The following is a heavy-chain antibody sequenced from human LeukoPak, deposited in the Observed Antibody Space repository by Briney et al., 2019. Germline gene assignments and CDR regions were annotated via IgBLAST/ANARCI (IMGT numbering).Heavy chain of an antibody. CDR3: ARDLGQQGWFDP. V-gene: IGHV4-59*01. CDR1: GGSISGYY. CDR2: MYNSGIT. Sequence: PSETLSLTCTVSGGSISGYYWNWIRQPPGKGLEWIGYMYNSGITSYNPSLKSRVTMSVDTSKNQFSLKLSSVTAADTAVYYCARDLGQQGWFDPWGQGTLVTVSS. D-gene: IGHD6-13*01. J-gene: IGHJ5*02.